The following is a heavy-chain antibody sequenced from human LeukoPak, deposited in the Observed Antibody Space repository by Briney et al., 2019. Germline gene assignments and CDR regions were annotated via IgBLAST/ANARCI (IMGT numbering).Heavy chain of an antibody. V-gene: IGHV3-21*01. CDR2: ISSSSSYI. CDR1: GFTFSSYS. Sequence: GGSLRLSCAASGFTFSSYSMNWGRQAPGKGLEWVSSISSSSSYIYYADSAKVRFIISQDTAKNSLYLPMGSLRAEDTAVYYCARDIAAGAFDIWGQGTMVTVSS. J-gene: IGHJ3*02. D-gene: IGHD6-13*01. CDR3: ARDIAAGAFDI.